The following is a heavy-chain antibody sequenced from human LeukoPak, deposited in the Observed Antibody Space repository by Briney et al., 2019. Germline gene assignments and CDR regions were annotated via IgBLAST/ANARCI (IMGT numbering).Heavy chain of an antibody. V-gene: IGHV1-8*01. CDR2: MNPNSGNT. CDR3: ARGRGYYDSSGYYFDY. CDR1: GYTFTSYD. J-gene: IGHJ4*02. D-gene: IGHD3-22*01. Sequence: ASVKVSCKASGYTFTSYDINWVRQATGQGLEWMGWMNPNSGNTGYAQKFQGRVTMTRNTYISTAYMELSSLRSEDTAVYYCARGRGYYDSSGYYFDYWGQGTLVTVSS.